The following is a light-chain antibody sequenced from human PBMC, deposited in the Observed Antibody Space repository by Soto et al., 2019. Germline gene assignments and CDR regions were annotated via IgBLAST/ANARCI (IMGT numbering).Light chain of an antibody. CDR2: GAS. Sequence: EIVMTQSPATLSVSPGESATLSCRASQYISTNLAWYQQRPGQAPRVLIYGASTRATGIPVRFSGSGSGTEFTLTISSLQSEDFVVYHCQQYNIWPWTFGQGTKVELK. V-gene: IGKV3-15*01. CDR1: QYISTN. CDR3: QQYNIWPWT. J-gene: IGKJ1*01.